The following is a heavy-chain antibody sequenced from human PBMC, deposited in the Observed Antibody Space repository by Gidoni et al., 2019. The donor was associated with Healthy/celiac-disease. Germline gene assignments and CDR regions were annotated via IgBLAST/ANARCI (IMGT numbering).Heavy chain of an antibody. CDR2: GST. V-gene: IGHV3-66*01. Sequence: GSTYYADSVKGRFTISRDNSKNTLYLQMNSLRAEDTAVYYCARDPEGWVFDPWGQGTLVTVSS. J-gene: IGHJ5*02. CDR3: ARDPEGWVFDP.